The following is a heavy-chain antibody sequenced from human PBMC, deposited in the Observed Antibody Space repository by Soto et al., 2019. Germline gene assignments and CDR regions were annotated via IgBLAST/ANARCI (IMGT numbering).Heavy chain of an antibody. CDR3: ARATVLSPGDY. J-gene: IGHJ4*02. CDR2: INPSGGST. Sequence: QVQLVQTGAEVKKPGASVKVSCRASGYTFTSFYIHWVRQAPGQGLEWMGIINPSGGSTNYAQKFQGRVTMTRDTSTSTVYMELSSLRSEDTAVYYCARATVLSPGDYWGQGTLAIVSS. CDR1: GYTFTSFY. V-gene: IGHV1-46*01. D-gene: IGHD4-17*01.